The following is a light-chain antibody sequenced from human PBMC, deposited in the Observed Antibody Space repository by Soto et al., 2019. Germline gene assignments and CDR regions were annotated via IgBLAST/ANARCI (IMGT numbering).Light chain of an antibody. CDR1: QSLNTY. CDR3: QQYKSWPPIT. CDR2: GAS. Sequence: ILMTQSPDSLSVSQGETATLSCRASQSLNTYLAWYQQKPGQAPRLLLYGASTRATGISTRFSGGGSGTEFTLTISGLQSEDSAVYYCQQYKSWPPITFGQGKRLEI. J-gene: IGKJ5*01. V-gene: IGKV3-15*01.